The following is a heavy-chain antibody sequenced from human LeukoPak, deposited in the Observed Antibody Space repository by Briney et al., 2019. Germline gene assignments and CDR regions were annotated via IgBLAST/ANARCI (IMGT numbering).Heavy chain of an antibody. D-gene: IGHD5-12*01. CDR3: ASHSGGYAY. Sequence: KASETLSLTCTVSGGSISSYYWSWIRQPPGKGLEWIGYIYYSGGTYYNPSLKSRVSISVDTSKNQFSLKLSSVTAADTAVYYCASHSGGYAYWGQGTLVTVSS. CDR2: IYYSGGT. J-gene: IGHJ4*02. CDR1: GGSISSYY. V-gene: IGHV4-59*12.